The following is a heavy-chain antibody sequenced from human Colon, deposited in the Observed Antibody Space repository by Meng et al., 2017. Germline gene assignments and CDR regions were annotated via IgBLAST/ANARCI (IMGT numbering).Heavy chain of an antibody. V-gene: IGHV3-30*03. D-gene: IGHD2-15*01. CDR2: ISYDGGLK. CDR3: AENTPLRH. J-gene: IGHJ1*01. Sequence: LVQSGGGVVQPGDSLRLSCAASGFSFKTMVMHWVRQAPGEGPEWVSMISYDGGLKFYVDSVRGRFTVSRDNSKNILYLHIDSLRHEDSGIYYCAENTPLRHWGQGTLVTVSS. CDR1: GFSFKTMV.